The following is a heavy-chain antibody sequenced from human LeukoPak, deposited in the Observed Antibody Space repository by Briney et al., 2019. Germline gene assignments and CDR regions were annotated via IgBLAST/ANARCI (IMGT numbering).Heavy chain of an antibody. Sequence: GGSLRLSCAASGFTFDEYAMHWVRQAPGKGLEWVSGISYSSGSIGYVDSVKGRFTISRDNAKNSLYLQMNSLRVEDTALYYCAKDRGGSSELGDAFDVWGQGTMVRVSS. CDR1: GFTFDEYA. D-gene: IGHD1-26*01. CDR3: AKDRGGSSELGDAFDV. J-gene: IGHJ3*01. V-gene: IGHV3-9*01. CDR2: ISYSSGSI.